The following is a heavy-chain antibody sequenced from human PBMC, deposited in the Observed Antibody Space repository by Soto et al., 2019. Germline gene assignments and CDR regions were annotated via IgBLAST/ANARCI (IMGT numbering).Heavy chain of an antibody. CDR1: GFTFSNYW. V-gene: IGHV3-74*01. CDR3: ASLDWNYDV. J-gene: IGHJ4*02. CDR2: INSDGSIT. D-gene: IGHD1-7*01. Sequence: EVPLVESGGGLVQPGGSLRLSCAASGFTFSNYWMHWVRQAPGKGLVWVSRINSDGSITSYADCVKGRFTISRDNAKNTVYLQMNSLRAEDTAGYYCASLDWNYDVWGQGTLVTVSS.